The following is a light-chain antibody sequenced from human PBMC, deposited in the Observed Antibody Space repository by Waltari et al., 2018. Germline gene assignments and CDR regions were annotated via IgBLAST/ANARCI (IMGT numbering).Light chain of an antibody. CDR2: QAS. V-gene: IGKV1-5*03. CDR3: QQYNSYSPT. CDR1: QYISNW. Sequence: DIQMTQYTSPLSAYMGDRVINTFRASQYISNWLAWYQQKPGQAPKLLISQASTLESGVPSRFGGSGSGTDFTLTISSLQPEDFSTYYCQQYNSYSPTFGQGTQVEIK. J-gene: IGKJ2*01.